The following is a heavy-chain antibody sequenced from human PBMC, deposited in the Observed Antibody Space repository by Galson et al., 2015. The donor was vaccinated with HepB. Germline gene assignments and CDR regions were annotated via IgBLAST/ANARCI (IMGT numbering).Heavy chain of an antibody. CDR2: ISYSGNT. J-gene: IGHJ5*01. CDR3: AKSDVDSVMVYNWFDS. CDR1: GGSISSDAYY. V-gene: IGHV4-31*03. D-gene: IGHD5-18*01. Sequence: TLSLTCSVSGGSISSDAYYWNWIRRRPGKGLEWIGYISYSGNTYSNPSLKARVTISVDTSQNQFSLKLDSVTAADTAVYYCAKSDVDSVMVYNWFDSWGPGTLVTVSS.